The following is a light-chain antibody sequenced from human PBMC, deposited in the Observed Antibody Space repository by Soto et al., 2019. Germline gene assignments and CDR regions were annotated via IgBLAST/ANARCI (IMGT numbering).Light chain of an antibody. CDR3: ASYAGTKLFV. CDR2: EVT. V-gene: IGLV2-8*01. J-gene: IGLJ1*01. CDR1: SSDVGFYNF. Sequence: QSALTQPPSASGSPGQSLTISCTGTSSDVGFYNFVSWYQQRPGKAPKLVIYEVTKRPSGVPDRFSGSKSGSTASLTVSGLQADDEAEYYCASYAGTKLFVLGSGTKVTVL.